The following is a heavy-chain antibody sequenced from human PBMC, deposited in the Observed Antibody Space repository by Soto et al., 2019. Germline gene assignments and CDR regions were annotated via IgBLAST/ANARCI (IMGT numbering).Heavy chain of an antibody. Sequence: GGSLRLSCAASGFTFSDYYMSWIRQAPGKGLEWVSYISSSSSYTNYADSVKGRFTISRDNAKNSLYLQMNSLRAEDTAVYYCARNHQKRPGGATPDYWGQGTLVTVSS. D-gene: IGHD1-26*01. V-gene: IGHV3-11*06. CDR3: ARNHQKRPGGATPDY. CDR2: ISSSSSYT. J-gene: IGHJ4*02. CDR1: GFTFSDYY.